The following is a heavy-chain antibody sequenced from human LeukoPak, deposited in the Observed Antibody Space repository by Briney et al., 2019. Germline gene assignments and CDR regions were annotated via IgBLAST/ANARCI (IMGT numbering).Heavy chain of an antibody. J-gene: IGHJ4*02. V-gene: IGHV3-7*01. Sequence: GGSLRLSCAASGFTFSSYWMSWVRQAPGKGLEWVANIKQDGSEKYYVDSVKGRFTISRDNAKNSLYLQMNSLRAEDTAVYYCARSTFGSGSYGFGYWGQGTLVTVSS. CDR2: IKQDGSEK. CDR1: GFTFSSYW. CDR3: ARSTFGSGSYGFGY. D-gene: IGHD3-10*01.